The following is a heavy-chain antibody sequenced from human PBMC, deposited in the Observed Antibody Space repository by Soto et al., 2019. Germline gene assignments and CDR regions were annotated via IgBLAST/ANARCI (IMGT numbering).Heavy chain of an antibody. J-gene: IGHJ4*02. CDR2: IYYSGST. CDR1: GGSISSSSYY. Sequence: ETLSLTCAVSGGSISSSSYYWGWIRQPPGKGLEWIGSIYYSGSTYYNPSLKSRVTISVDTSKNQFSLELSSVTAADTAVYYCARGYCSGGSCYRYWGQGSQVTVYS. CDR3: ARGYCSGGSCYRY. V-gene: IGHV4-39*01. D-gene: IGHD2-15*01.